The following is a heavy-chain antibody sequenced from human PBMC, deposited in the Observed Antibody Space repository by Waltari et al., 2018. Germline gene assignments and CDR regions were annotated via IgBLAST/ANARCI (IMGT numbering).Heavy chain of an antibody. D-gene: IGHD6-6*01. CDR2: INPNSGGT. CDR3: ARRSWIEYSSSPNDAFDI. J-gene: IGHJ3*02. Sequence: QVQLVQSGAEVKKPGASVKVSCKASGYTFTGYYMHWVRQAPGQGLEWMGRINPNSGGTNYAQKFQGRVTMTRDTSISTAYMELSRLRSDDTAVYYCARRSWIEYSSSPNDAFDIWGQGTMVTVSS. V-gene: IGHV1-2*06. CDR1: GYTFTGYY.